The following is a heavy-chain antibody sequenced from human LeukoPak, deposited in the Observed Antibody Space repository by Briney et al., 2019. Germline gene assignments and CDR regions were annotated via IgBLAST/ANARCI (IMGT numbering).Heavy chain of an antibody. V-gene: IGHV4-59*08. CDR2: IYYSGST. J-gene: IGHJ6*02. Sequence: SETLSLTCTVSGGSISSYYWSWIRQPPGKGLEWIGYIYYSGSTNYTPSLKSRVTISVDTSKNQFSLKLSSVTAADTAVYYCARQGGSGMDGWGQGTTVTVSS. CDR3: ARQGGSGMDG. CDR1: GGSISSYY.